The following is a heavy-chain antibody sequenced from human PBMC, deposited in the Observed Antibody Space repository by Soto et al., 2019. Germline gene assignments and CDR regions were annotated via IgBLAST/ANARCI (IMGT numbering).Heavy chain of an antibody. CDR1: GFTFSSYW. V-gene: IGHV3-7*01. Sequence: VGSLRLSCAASGFTFSSYWMSWVRQAPGKGLEWVANIKQDGSEKYYVDSVKGRFTISRDNAKNSLYLQMNSLRAEDTAVYYCARDGPTESGYDGNCYYGMDVWGQGTTVTVSS. CDR3: ARDGPTESGYDGNCYYGMDV. CDR2: IKQDGSEK. J-gene: IGHJ6*02. D-gene: IGHD5-12*01.